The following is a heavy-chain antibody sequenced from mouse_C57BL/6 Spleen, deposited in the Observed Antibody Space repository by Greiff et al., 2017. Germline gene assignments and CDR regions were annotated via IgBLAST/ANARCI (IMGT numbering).Heavy chain of an antibody. D-gene: IGHD1-1*01. CDR2: IDPHSGGT. J-gene: IGHJ2*01. V-gene: IGHV1-72*01. CDR3: ASSYYCSSPRDY. CDR1: GYTFTSYW. Sequence: QVQLQQPGAELVKPGASVKLSCKASGYTFTSYWMHWVKQRPGRGLEWIGRIDPHSGGTKYNEKFKSKATLTVDKPASTAYMQLRSLTSEDSAVYYCASSYYCSSPRDYWGQGTTRTGSS.